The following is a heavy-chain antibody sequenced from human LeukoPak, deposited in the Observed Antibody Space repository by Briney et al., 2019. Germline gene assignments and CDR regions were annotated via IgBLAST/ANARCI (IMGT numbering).Heavy chain of an antibody. Sequence: GGSLRLSCAASGFTFSDYYMSWIRQAPGKGLEWVSYISSSGSTIYYADSVKGRFTISRDNAKNSLYLQMNSLRAEDTAVYYCARATWRYYGSGYVFDIWGQGTMVTVSS. D-gene: IGHD3-10*01. CDR2: ISSSGSTI. J-gene: IGHJ3*02. CDR3: ARATWRYYGSGYVFDI. CDR1: GFTFSDYY. V-gene: IGHV3-11*01.